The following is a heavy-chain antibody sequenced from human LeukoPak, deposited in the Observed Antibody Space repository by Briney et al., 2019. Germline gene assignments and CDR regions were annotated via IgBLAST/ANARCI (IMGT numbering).Heavy chain of an antibody. J-gene: IGHJ4*02. D-gene: IGHD5-12*01. CDR3: ARDDPIGRGYSGYDYNYFDY. V-gene: IGHV4-59*01. CDR1: GGSISSYY. CDR2: IYYSGST. Sequence: PSETLSLTCTVSGGSISSYYWSWIRQPPGKGLEWIGYIYYSGSTNYNPSLKSRVTISVDTSKNQFSLKLSSVTAADTAVYYCARDDPIGRGYSGYDYNYFDYWGQGTLVTVSS.